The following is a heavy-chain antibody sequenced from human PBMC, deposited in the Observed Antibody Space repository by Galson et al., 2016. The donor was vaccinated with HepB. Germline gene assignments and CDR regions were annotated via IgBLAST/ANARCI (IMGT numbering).Heavy chain of an antibody. CDR3: ARDGGYDSGSGNLRPLFVDA. V-gene: IGHV3-23*01. Sequence: SLRLSCAASGFTFDNYAMTWVRQAPGQGLEWVSTISASGGTTYYADSMKGRCTISRDNPQNTLHLQINSLSVDDTATYYCARDGGYDSGSGNLRPLFVDAWGQGTLVPVSS. CDR1: GFTFDNYA. J-gene: IGHJ4*02. D-gene: IGHD3-10*01. CDR2: ISASGGTT.